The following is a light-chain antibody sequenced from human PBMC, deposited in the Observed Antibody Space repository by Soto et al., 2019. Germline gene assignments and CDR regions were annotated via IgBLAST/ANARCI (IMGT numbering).Light chain of an antibody. CDR1: QGIRDD. V-gene: IGKV1-6*02. CDR2: AAS. Sequence: ALQMTQSPSSLSASVGDRVTITCRASQGIRDDLGWYQQKPGKAPKLLIYAASRLQSGVPSTFSASGFGTDFTLTISSLQPDDFATYYCLQDHNYPYTFGQGTRLEIK. J-gene: IGKJ2*01. CDR3: LQDHNYPYT.